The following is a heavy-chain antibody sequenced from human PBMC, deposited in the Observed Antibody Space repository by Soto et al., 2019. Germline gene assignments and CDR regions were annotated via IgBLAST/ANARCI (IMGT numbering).Heavy chain of an antibody. Sequence: GGSLRLSCRASGFTFRRYGIHWVRQAPGEGLEWVAVVTSDGKTKYYADSVKGRFTIYRDNSKNTLYLQMDSLRTEDTAVYYCAKEIAVAGDFDYWGLGTLVTVSS. V-gene: IGHV3-30*18. D-gene: IGHD6-19*01. CDR1: GFTFRRYG. CDR3: AKEIAVAGDFDY. CDR2: VTSDGKTK. J-gene: IGHJ4*01.